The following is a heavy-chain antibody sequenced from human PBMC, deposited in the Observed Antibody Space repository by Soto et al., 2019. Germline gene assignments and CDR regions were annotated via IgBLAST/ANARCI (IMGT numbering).Heavy chain of an antibody. CDR2: IYYSGST. V-gene: IGHV4-30-2*05. CDR1: GGSISSGCYS. Sequence: TLSLTCAVSGGSISSGCYSWSWIRQPPGKGLEWIGYIYYSGSTYYNPSLESRVAISLDTSRSQFSLTLHSVTAADTAIYYCARDRHNNFFDPWGQGTLVTVSS. CDR3: ARDRHNNFFDP. J-gene: IGHJ5*02. D-gene: IGHD6-6*01.